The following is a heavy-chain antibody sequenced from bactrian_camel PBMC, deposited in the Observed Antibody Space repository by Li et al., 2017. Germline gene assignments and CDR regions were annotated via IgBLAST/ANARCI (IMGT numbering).Heavy chain of an antibody. V-gene: IGHV3S28*01. CDR1: DNVSKYY. J-gene: IGHJ4*01. Sequence: QLVESGGGSVQSGGSLRLSCEASDNVSKYYMAWFRQAPGKGREVVATIYTADGSLYIDDSVEGRFTISEDNAKNTLYLQMDSLKPEDTAMYYCAAGSLRFCNLARHLYHYFGQGTQVTVS. CDR2: IYTADGSL. CDR3: AAGSLRFCNLARHLYHY. D-gene: IGHD1*01.